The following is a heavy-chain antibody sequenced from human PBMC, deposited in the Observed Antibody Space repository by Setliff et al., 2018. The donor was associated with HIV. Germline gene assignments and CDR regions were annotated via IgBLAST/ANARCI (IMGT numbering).Heavy chain of an antibody. V-gene: IGHV3-23*01. CDR2: ISGSGGST. J-gene: IGHJ6*02. Sequence: LRLSCAASGFTFSSYAMSWVRQAPGKGLEWVSAISGSGGSTYYADSVKGRFTISRDNSKNTLYLQMNSLRAEDTAVYYCAKDFEWFGELFISRYYYYGMDVWGQGTTVTVSS. CDR3: AKDFEWFGELFISRYYYYGMDV. CDR1: GFTFSSYA. D-gene: IGHD3-10*01.